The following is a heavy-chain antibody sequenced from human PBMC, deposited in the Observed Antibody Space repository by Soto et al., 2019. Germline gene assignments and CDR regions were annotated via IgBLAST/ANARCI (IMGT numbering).Heavy chain of an antibody. D-gene: IGHD3-9*01. CDR1: DGSISTSSYF. Sequence: PSETLSLTCTVSDGSISTSSYFWGWIRQPPGKGLEWIGSIYYNEGIYYNPSLKSRITMSIDPSNNQFSLNLSFVTAADTAVYYCARQERYGNGFDPWGQGTLVTVSS. J-gene: IGHJ5*02. CDR3: ARQERYGNGFDP. CDR2: IYYNEGI. V-gene: IGHV4-39*01.